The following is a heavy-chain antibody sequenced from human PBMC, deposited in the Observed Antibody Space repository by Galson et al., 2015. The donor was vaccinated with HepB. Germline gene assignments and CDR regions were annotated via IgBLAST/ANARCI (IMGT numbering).Heavy chain of an antibody. CDR1: GYTFTSYA. CDR2: INAGNGNT. Sequence: SVKVSCKASGYTFTSYAMHWVRQAPGQRLEWMGWINAGNGNTKYSQKFQGRVTITRDTSASTAYMELSSLRSEDTAVYYCARAGRGYYYDSSGYGGVWDYWGQGTLVTVSS. J-gene: IGHJ4*02. V-gene: IGHV1-3*01. D-gene: IGHD3-22*01. CDR3: ARAGRGYYYDSSGYGGVWDY.